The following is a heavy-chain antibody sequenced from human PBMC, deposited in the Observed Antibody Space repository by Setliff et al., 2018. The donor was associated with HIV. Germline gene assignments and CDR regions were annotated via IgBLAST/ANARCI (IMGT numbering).Heavy chain of an antibody. CDR2: IKSEIDRGTR. Sequence: GSLRLSCTASGFTFSNAWMTWVRQVPGKGLEWVGRIKSEIDRGTRDYAASVKGRFTISRNDSENILYLQMNNLAFEDTAVYYCTRGNMVRGVIVRDYFDYWGQGTLVTVSS. D-gene: IGHD3-10*01. CDR3: TRGNMVRGVIVRDYFDY. V-gene: IGHV3-15*05. CDR1: GFTFSNAW. J-gene: IGHJ4*02.